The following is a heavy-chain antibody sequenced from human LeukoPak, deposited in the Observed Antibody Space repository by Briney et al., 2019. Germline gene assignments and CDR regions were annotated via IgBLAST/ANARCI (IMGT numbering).Heavy chain of an antibody. CDR3: ARVPYDSNGYYSYFDY. D-gene: IGHD3-22*01. CDR1: GGSVSSGSYY. CDR2: IYYSGST. J-gene: IGHJ4*02. Sequence: SETLSLTCTVSGGSVSSGSYYWSWIRQPPGKGLKWIGYIYYSGSTNYNPSLKSRVTISVDTSKNQFSLKLSSVTAADTAVYYCARVPYDSNGYYSYFDYWGQGTLVTVSS. V-gene: IGHV4-61*01.